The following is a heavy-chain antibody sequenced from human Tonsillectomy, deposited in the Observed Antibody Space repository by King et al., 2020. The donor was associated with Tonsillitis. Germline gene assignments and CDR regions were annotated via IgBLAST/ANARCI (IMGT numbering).Heavy chain of an antibody. CDR2: IRSTSYGGTT. D-gene: IGHD6-13*01. J-gene: IGHJ4*02. Sequence: QLVQSGGGLVQPGRSLRLSCTTSGFTFGDYAISWFRQAPGMGLEWVGFIRSTSYGGTTQYAASVKGRFSISRDDSKSIAYLQMNSLKTEDTAMYYCGRDGLAYTSSWYPTYYFDYWGQGTLVTVSS. CDR1: GFTFGDYA. V-gene: IGHV3-49*03. CDR3: GRDGLAYTSSWYPTYYFDY.